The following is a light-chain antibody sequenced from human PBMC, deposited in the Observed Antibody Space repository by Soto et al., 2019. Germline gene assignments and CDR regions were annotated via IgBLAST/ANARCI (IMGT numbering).Light chain of an antibody. CDR1: TSDVYYHNY. J-gene: IGLJ2*01. CDR2: EVS. Sequence: QSALTQPASVSGTPGQSITISCTGSTSDVYYHNYISWYQHHPGKAPKVLIYEVSNRPSGVSDRFSGSKSRNTASLTISGLQPEDEADYYCSSYSSSTTLVIFGGGTKVTVL. V-gene: IGLV2-14*01. CDR3: SSYSSSTTLVI.